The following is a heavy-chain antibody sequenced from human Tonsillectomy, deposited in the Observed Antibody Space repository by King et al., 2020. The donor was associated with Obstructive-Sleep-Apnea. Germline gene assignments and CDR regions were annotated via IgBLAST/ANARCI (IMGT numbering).Heavy chain of an antibody. CDR1: GFTFSNFE. CDR2: VSTDGRRQ. J-gene: IGHJ4*02. Sequence: QLVQSGGDVVRPGTSLTLSCIASGFTFSNFEIHWVREAPGKGLEWVTLVSTDGRRQYYADSVKGRFTISRDNSKNTVYLQMNKLRPDDTAMYYCARGFAYWGQGTMVT. V-gene: IGHV3-30*14. CDR3: ARGFAY.